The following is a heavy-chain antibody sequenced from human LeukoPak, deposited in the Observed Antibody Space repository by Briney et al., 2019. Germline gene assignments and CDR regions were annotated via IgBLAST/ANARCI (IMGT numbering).Heavy chain of an antibody. CDR1: GFTVSSNY. J-gene: IGHJ3*02. Sequence: GGSLRLSCAASGFTVSSNYTNWVRQAPGKGLEWVSVIYSGGNTYYADSVRGRFTISRDNSKNTVYLQMNSLRAEDTAVYFCARAGWNALNAFDIWGQGTMVTVSS. CDR2: IYSGGNT. V-gene: IGHV3-53*01. CDR3: ARAGWNALNAFDI. D-gene: IGHD1-1*01.